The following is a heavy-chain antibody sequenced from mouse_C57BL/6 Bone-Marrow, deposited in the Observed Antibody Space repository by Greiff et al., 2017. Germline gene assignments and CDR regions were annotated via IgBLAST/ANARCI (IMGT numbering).Heavy chain of an antibody. Sequence: VQLQQPGAELVMPGASVKLSCKASGYTFTSYWMHWVKQRPGQGLEWIGEIDPSDSYTNYNQKFKGKSTLTVDKSSSTAYMQLSSLTSEDSAVYYCARRGDAPFAYWGQGTLVTVSA. V-gene: IGHV1-69*01. CDR2: IDPSDSYT. CDR1: GYTFTSYW. J-gene: IGHJ3*01. CDR3: ARRGDAPFAY.